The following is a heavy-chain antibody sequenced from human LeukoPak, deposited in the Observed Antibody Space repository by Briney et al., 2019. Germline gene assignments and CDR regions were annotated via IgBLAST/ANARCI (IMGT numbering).Heavy chain of an antibody. CDR1: GFTFSSYA. J-gene: IGHJ4*02. Sequence: PGGSLRLSCAASGFTFSSYAMSWVRQAPGKGLEWVSAISGSGGSTYYADSVKGRFTISRDNSKNTLYLQMNTLKAEDTAVYYGAKGVFGVVPAATFDYWGQGTLVTVSS. CDR2: ISGSGGST. D-gene: IGHD2-2*01. V-gene: IGHV3-23*01. CDR3: AKGVFGVVPAATFDY.